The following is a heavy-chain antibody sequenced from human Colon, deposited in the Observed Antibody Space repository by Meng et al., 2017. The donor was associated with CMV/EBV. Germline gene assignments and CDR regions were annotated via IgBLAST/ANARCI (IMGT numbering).Heavy chain of an antibody. CDR2: IYHSGTT. CDR1: GVSISSDNW. CDR3: AKIPLGYSLSPLMGLDP. D-gene: IGHD5-18*01. J-gene: IGHJ5*02. Sequence: VQLQEPSPGLVKPSGTLSLIRSVSGVSISSDNWWTWVRQPPGKGLEWIGEIYHSGTTNYNPSLKSRVTISVDKSKNQVSLNLSSVTAADTAVYFCAKIPLGYSLSPLMGLDPWGQGTLVTVSS. V-gene: IGHV4-4*02.